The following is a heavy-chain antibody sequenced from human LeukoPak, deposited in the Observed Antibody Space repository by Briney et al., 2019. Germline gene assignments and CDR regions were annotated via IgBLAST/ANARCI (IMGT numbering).Heavy chain of an antibody. V-gene: IGHV3-30*18. CDR3: AKDVAGVLQPFDY. D-gene: IGHD2-15*01. CDR2: ISCDGSNK. CDR1: GFTFSSYG. J-gene: IGHJ4*02. Sequence: PGGSLRLSCAASGFTFSSYGMHWVRQAPGKGLEWVAVISCDGSNKYYADSVKGRFTISRDNSKNTLYLQMNSLRAEDTAVYYCAKDVAGVLQPFDYWGQGTLVTVSS.